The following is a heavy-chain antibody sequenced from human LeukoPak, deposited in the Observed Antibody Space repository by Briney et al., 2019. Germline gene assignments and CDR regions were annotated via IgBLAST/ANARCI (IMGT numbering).Heavy chain of an antibody. Sequence: GGSLRLSCAASGFTFNNYGMHWVRQAPGKGLEWVAVISYDGRNKHYPDSVKGRFTISRDITTDTLWLQMDSLRTEDTAVYYCAKGPLRGTAAAIDYWGQGTLVTVSS. CDR1: GFTFNNYG. J-gene: IGHJ4*02. V-gene: IGHV3-30*18. D-gene: IGHD2-2*01. CDR2: ISYDGRNK. CDR3: AKGPLRGTAAAIDY.